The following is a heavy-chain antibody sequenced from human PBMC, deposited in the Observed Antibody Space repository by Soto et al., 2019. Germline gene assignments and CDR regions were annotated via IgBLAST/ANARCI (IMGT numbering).Heavy chain of an antibody. CDR3: AKDQRSPAAGTSKYNWFDP. D-gene: IGHD6-13*01. V-gene: IGHV3-23*01. J-gene: IGHJ5*02. CDR2: ISGSGGST. Sequence: GGSLRLSCAASGFTFSSYVMSWVRQAPGKGLEWVSAISGSGGSTYYADSVKGRFTISRDNSKNTLYLQMNSLRAEDTAVYYCAKDQRSPAAGTSKYNWFDPWGQGTLVTVSS. CDR1: GFTFSSYV.